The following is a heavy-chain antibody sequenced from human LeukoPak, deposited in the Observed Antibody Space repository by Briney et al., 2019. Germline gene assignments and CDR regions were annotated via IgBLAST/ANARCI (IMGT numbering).Heavy chain of an antibody. CDR1: GYSFTNNW. D-gene: IGHD3-10*01. J-gene: IGHJ1*01. Sequence: GESLKISCKGSGYSFTNNWIGWVRQMPGRGLEWMGIILPGDSDTRYSPSFQGQVTISADKSISTAYVQWSSLKASDTAMYYCATYAGTSSKYFQHWGQGTLVTVSS. CDR2: ILPGDSDT. CDR3: ATYAGTSSKYFQH. V-gene: IGHV5-51*01.